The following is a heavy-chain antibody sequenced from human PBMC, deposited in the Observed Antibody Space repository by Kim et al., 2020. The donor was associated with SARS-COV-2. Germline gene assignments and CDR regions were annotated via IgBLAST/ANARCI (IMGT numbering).Heavy chain of an antibody. Sequence: GGSLRLSCAASGFTFSSYAMSWVRQAPGKGLEWVSVIYSGGTSTYYADSVKGRFTISRDNSKNTLYVQMNSLRAEDTAVYYCARVGGAAGQYFDYWGQG. CDR2: IYSGGTST. D-gene: IGHD6-13*01. V-gene: IGHV3-23*03. CDR3: ARVGGAAGQYFDY. CDR1: GFTFSSYA. J-gene: IGHJ4*02.